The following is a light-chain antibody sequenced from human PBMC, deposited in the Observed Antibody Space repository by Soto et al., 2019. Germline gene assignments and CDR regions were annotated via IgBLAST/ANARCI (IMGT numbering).Light chain of an antibody. CDR3: QQYNSYSVT. V-gene: IGKV1-5*01. CDR1: QSISSR. Sequence: DIQMTQSPSTLSCSLGDRFTITFRASQSISSRLAWYQQKPGKAPKFLVYDASNLESGVPSRFSGSGSGTEFTLTISSLQPDDFATYYCQQYNSYSVTFGQGTTVDI. J-gene: IGKJ1*01. CDR2: DAS.